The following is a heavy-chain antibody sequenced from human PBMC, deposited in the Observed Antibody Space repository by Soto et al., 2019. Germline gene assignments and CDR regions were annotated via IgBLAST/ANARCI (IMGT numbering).Heavy chain of an antibody. CDR3: ARLFDSSYDYVWGSYRPIYYYYGMDV. CDR1: GGSISSSSYY. D-gene: IGHD3-16*02. V-gene: IGHV4-39*01. J-gene: IGHJ6*02. CDR2: IYYSGST. Sequence: SETLSLTCTVSGGSISSSSYYWGWIRQPPGKGLEWIGSIYYSGSTYYNPSLKSRVTISVDTSKNQFSLNLSSVTAADTAVYYCARLFDSSYDYVWGSYRPIYYYYGMDVWGQGTTVTVSS.